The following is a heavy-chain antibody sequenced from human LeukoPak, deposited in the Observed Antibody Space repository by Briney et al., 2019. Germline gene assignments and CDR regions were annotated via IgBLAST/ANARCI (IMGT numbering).Heavy chain of an antibody. V-gene: IGHV4-39*01. Sequence: SETLSLTCTVSGGSISSSSYYWGWIRQPPGKGLEWIGSIYYSGSTYYNPSLKSRVTISVDTSKNQFSLKLSSVTAADTAVYYCANSQAGWFAPWGQGTLVTVSS. CDR2: IYYSGST. D-gene: IGHD6-25*01. CDR1: GGSISSSSYY. J-gene: IGHJ5*02. CDR3: ANSQAGWFAP.